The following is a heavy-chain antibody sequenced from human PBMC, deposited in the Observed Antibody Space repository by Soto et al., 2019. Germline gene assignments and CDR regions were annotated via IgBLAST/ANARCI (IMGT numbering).Heavy chain of an antibody. CDR2: IIPISGTA. CDR3: ARDNDSPSSQYFYGLDV. V-gene: IGHV1-69*01. J-gene: IGHJ6*02. D-gene: IGHD3-3*01. Sequence: QVQLVQSGAEVKKPGSSVKVSCKASGGTFSHSAISWVRQAPGQGLEWMGGIIPISGTAHYAQKFQGRVSIIADESTRTAYMELSTLRSEDTAMYFCARDNDSPSSQYFYGLDVWGQGTTVTVSS. CDR1: GGTFSHSA.